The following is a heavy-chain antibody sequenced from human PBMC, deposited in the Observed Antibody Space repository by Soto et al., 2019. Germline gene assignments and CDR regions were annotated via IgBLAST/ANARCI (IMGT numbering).Heavy chain of an antibody. CDR2: ISSDGSNE. Sequence: QVQLVESGGGVVQPGRSLRLSCAASGFTFSTYDMHWVRQPPGKGLEWVAVISSDGSNEYYADPVKGRFTISRDNAKNTLYLQTNSLRVSDTFVYYCAKTITTYSGDSRGRGALVDYWGQGTLVTVSS. D-gene: IGHD3-22*01. J-gene: IGHJ4*02. CDR3: AKTITTYSGDSRGRGALVDY. CDR1: GFTFSTYD. V-gene: IGHV3-30*18.